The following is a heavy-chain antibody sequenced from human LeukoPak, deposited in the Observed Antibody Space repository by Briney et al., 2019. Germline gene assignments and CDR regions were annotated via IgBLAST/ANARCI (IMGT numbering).Heavy chain of an antibody. J-gene: IGHJ4*02. Sequence: ASVKVSCKDSGYTFTSHGISWVRQAPGQGLEWMGWISAYNGNTDYAQKLQGRVTMTTDTSTSTAYMELRSLRSDDTAMYYCARVRIAVAGTDFDFWGQGTLVTVSS. D-gene: IGHD6-19*01. CDR3: ARVRIAVAGTDFDF. CDR1: GYTFTSHG. V-gene: IGHV1-18*01. CDR2: ISAYNGNT.